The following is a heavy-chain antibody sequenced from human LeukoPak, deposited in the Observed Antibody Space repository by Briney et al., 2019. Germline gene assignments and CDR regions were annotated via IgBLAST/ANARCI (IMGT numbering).Heavy chain of an antibody. V-gene: IGHV4-59*08. Sequence: SETLSLTCTVSGGSISSYYWSWIRQPPGKGLEWSGHIYYSGSTNYSPSLKSRVTISVDTSKNQFSLKLSSVTAADTAVYYCARLSYDTSGYWPDYFDYWGQGTLVTVSS. CDR1: GGSISSYY. D-gene: IGHD3-22*01. J-gene: IGHJ4*02. CDR3: ARLSYDTSGYWPDYFDY. CDR2: IYYSGST.